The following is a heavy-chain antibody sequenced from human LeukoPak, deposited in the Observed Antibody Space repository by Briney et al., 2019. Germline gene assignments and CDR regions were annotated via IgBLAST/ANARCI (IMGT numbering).Heavy chain of an antibody. CDR3: ATVSFGESSSSGFDY. J-gene: IGHJ4*02. D-gene: IGHD3-10*01. CDR1: GYTFTGYY. Sequence: ASVKVSCKASGYTFTGYYMHWVRQAPGQGLEWMGWINPNSGGTNYAQKFQGRVTMTEDTSTDTAYMELSSLRSEDTAVYYCATVSFGESSSSGFDYWGQGTLVTVSS. V-gene: IGHV1-2*02. CDR2: INPNSGGT.